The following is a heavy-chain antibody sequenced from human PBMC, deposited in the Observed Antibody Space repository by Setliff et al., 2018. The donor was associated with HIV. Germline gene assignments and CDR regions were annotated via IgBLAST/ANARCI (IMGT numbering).Heavy chain of an antibody. Sequence: SVKVSCKVSGDTFNNYGLNWVRQAPGQGLEWMGGIIPIFKSADYAQKFQGRVTITTDESTSTAYMDLSSLKSEDTAIYYCARTSGDAYNYEGAFDVWGQGTLVTV. J-gene: IGHJ3*01. CDR3: ARTSGDAYNYEGAFDV. D-gene: IGHD5-12*01. V-gene: IGHV1-69*05. CDR1: GDTFNNYG. CDR2: IIPIFKSA.